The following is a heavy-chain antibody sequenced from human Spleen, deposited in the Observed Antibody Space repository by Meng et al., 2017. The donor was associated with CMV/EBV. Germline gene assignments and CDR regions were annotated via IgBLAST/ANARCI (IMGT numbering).Heavy chain of an antibody. J-gene: IGHJ4*02. Sequence: GESLKISCAASGFTFSGYSMNWVRQAPGKGLEWVSSISTSSSFIYYADSMKGRFTISRDNAKNSLYLQLNSLRAEDTAVYYCAKDLYSNYITVDYWGQGTLVTVSS. D-gene: IGHD4-11*01. CDR1: GFTFSGYS. CDR2: ISTSSSFI. V-gene: IGHV3-21*04. CDR3: AKDLYSNYITVDY.